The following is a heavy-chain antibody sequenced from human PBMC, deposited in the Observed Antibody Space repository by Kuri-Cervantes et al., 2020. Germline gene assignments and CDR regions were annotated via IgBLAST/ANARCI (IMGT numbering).Heavy chain of an antibody. J-gene: IGHJ4*02. CDR3: ARGPVLLWFGAYFDY. Sequence: GESLKISCAASGFTFSSYGMHWVRQAPGKGLEWVAVIWYDGSNKYYADSVKGRFTISRGNSKNTLYLQMNSLRAEDTAVYYCARGPVLLWFGAYFDYWGQGTLVTVSS. CDR1: GFTFSSYG. V-gene: IGHV3-33*01. D-gene: IGHD3-10*01. CDR2: IWYDGSNK.